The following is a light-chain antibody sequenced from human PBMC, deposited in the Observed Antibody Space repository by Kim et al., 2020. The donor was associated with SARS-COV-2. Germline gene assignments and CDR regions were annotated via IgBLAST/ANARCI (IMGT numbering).Light chain of an antibody. CDR3: QQYNDWPLT. Sequence: VSPGARATLACRASQSVSSNLAWYQQKPGQAPRLLIYGASTRATGIPATFSGRGSGTEFTLTISSLQSEDFAVYYCQQYNDWPLTFGGGTKVDIK. J-gene: IGKJ4*01. V-gene: IGKV3-15*01. CDR1: QSVSSN. CDR2: GAS.